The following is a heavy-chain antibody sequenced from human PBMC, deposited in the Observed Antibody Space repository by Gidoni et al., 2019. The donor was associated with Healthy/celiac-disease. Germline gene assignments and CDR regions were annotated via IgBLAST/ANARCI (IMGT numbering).Heavy chain of an antibody. Sequence: VPLVESGGGVVHPGRSLRLSCAASGFTFSSYGMHGVRQAPGKGLEWVAVIWYDGSNKYYADSVKGRFTISRDNSKNTLYLQMNSLRAEDTAGYYCARDYMSGYSDYWGQGTLVTVSS. CDR3: ARDYMSGYSDY. CDR1: GFTFSSYG. V-gene: IGHV3-33*01. CDR2: IWYDGSNK. D-gene: IGHD3-22*01. J-gene: IGHJ4*02.